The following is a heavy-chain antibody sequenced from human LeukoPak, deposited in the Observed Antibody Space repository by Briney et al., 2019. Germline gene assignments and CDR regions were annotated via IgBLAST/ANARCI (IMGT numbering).Heavy chain of an antibody. J-gene: IGHJ4*02. D-gene: IGHD6-13*01. CDR1: GYTFTGYY. CDR3: ARVQQQLVHTLGY. Sequence: GASVKVSCKPSGYTFTGYYMHWVRQAPGQGLEWMGWINPNSGGTNYAQTFQGRVTMTRDTSISTAYMERSRLRSDDTAVYYCARVQQQLVHTLGYWGQGTLVTVSS. CDR2: INPNSGGT. V-gene: IGHV1-2*02.